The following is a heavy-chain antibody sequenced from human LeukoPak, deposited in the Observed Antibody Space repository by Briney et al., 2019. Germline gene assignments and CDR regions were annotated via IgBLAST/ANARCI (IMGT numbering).Heavy chain of an antibody. D-gene: IGHD4-23*01. Sequence: ASVKVSCKASGYSFTSYDINWVRQAPGQGLEWMGWMNPNSGNTGYAQKVQGRVTMTRDTSITTAYMELSSLRSEDTAVYYCARDYGGNSGWFDPWGQGTLVTVSS. CDR3: ARDYGGNSGWFDP. CDR1: GYSFTSYD. CDR2: MNPNSGNT. J-gene: IGHJ5*02. V-gene: IGHV1-8*01.